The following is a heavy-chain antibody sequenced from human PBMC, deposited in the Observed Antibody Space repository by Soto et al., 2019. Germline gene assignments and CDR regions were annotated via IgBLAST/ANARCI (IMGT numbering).Heavy chain of an antibody. J-gene: IGHJ4*01. D-gene: IGHD5-18*01. V-gene: IGHV1-18*01. Sequence: QVQLVQSGAEVKKPGASVKVSCKASGYTFTSYGISWVRQAPGQGLEWMGWINAYNGNTKYAQKLQGRVTMPTETSTSTAYMELRSLTSDDTAVYYCASDQAMAQFDYWGHGPRVNVSS. CDR3: ASDQAMAQFDY. CDR2: INAYNGNT. CDR1: GYTFTSYG.